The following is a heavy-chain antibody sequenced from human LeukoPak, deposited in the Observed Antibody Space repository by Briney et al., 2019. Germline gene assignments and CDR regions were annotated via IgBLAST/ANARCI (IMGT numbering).Heavy chain of an antibody. CDR2: INPNSGGT. J-gene: IGHJ4*02. D-gene: IGHD5-24*01. Sequence: ASVKISCKASGYTFSGYYMHWVRQPPGQGLEWMGWINPNSGGTNYAQKFKGRVTMTRDTSISTAYLELSRLRSDDTAVYYCARDGMATTQTSDFDYWGKGTLVTVSS. CDR1: GYTFSGYY. CDR3: ARDGMATTQTSDFDY. V-gene: IGHV1-2*02.